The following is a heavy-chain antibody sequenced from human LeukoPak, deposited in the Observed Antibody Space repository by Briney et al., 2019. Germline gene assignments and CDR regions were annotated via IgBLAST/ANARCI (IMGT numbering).Heavy chain of an antibody. J-gene: IGHJ6*03. CDR1: GYTFTSYD. CDR2: MNPNSGNT. D-gene: IGHD6-19*01. V-gene: IGHV1-8*01. Sequence: ASVKVSCKASGYTFTSYDINWVRQATGQGLEGMGWMNPNSGNTGYAQKFQGRVTMTRNTSISTAYMELSSLRSEDTAVYYCARGGSSGWHPYYYYYMDVWGKGTTVTVSS. CDR3: ARGGSSGWHPYYYYYMDV.